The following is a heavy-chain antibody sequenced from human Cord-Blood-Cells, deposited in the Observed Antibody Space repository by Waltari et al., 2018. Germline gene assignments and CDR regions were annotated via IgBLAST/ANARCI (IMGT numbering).Heavy chain of an antibody. CDR1: GGSISSYY. J-gene: IGHJ3*02. Sequence: QVQLQESGPGLVKPSETLSLTCTVSGGSISSYYWSWIRQPPGKGLEWIGYIYYSGSTNYNPSLKSRVTISVDTSKNQFSLKLSSVTAADTAVYYCARDGIKLWDAFDIWGQGTMVTVSS. D-gene: IGHD5-18*01. CDR3: ARDGIKLWDAFDI. CDR2: IYYSGST. V-gene: IGHV4-59*01.